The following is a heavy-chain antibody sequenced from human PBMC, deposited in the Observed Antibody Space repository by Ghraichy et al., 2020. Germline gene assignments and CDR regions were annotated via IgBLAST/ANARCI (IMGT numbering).Heavy chain of an antibody. CDR1: GFTFNSYA. Sequence: GGSLRLSCAASGFTFNSYAMNWVRQAPGKGLEWVSTIRNSGDSTYYADSVKGRFTISRDSSTNTLYLQMNSLRAEDTAVYYCAEGSCRFTVARVDLYYYMAVWGKGPKLTVCS. D-gene: IGHD2-2*01. CDR3: AEGSCRFTVARVDLYYYMAV. J-gene: IGHJ6*03. V-gene: IGHV3-23*01. CDR2: IRNSGDST.